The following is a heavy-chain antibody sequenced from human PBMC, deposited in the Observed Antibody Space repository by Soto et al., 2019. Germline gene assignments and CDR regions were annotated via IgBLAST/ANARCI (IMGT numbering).Heavy chain of an antibody. CDR2: IMPVFPTP. CDR1: GGTFSTSA. D-gene: IGHD5-12*01. V-gene: IGHV1-69*12. Sequence: VQLAQSGPEVKKPGSSVKVSCKASGGTFSTSALSWVRQAPGQGLEWMGGIMPVFPTPDYAQKFQGRVTITADESTSTAYIELGGLTSDATAVYYCARDKDRLQLGGNYYYVLDVWGQGTAVTVSS. J-gene: IGHJ6*02. CDR3: ARDKDRLQLGGNYYYVLDV.